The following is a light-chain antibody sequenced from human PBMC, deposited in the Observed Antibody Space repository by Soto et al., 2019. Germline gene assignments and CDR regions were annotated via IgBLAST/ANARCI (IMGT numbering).Light chain of an antibody. V-gene: IGLV3-1*01. J-gene: IGLJ2*01. CDR3: QALDINTMG. CDR1: KLGDKD. CDR2: QDI. Sequence: SYELTQPPSVSVSPGQTASITGYGDKLGDKDASWYQQKPGQSPVLVIYQDIRRPLGIPERFSGSSAVNTATLTISGTQAIDAAYYSCQALDINTMGFGGGTKLTV.